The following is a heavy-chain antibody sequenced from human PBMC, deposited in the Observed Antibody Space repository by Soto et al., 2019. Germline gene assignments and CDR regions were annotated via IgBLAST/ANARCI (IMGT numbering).Heavy chain of an antibody. Sequence: GGSLRLSCAASGFTFSSYAMSWVRQAPGKGLEWVSAISGSGGSTYYADSVKGRFTISRDNSKNTLYLQMNSLRAEDTAVYYCAKEMVLRFLEWPPVGMDVWGQGTTVTVSS. D-gene: IGHD3-3*01. CDR1: GFTFSSYA. V-gene: IGHV3-23*01. CDR3: AKEMVLRFLEWPPVGMDV. J-gene: IGHJ6*02. CDR2: ISGSGGST.